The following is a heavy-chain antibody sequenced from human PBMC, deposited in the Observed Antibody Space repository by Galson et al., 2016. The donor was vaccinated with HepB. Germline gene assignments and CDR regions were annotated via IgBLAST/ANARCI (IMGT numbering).Heavy chain of an antibody. Sequence: SETLSLTCSVSGGSVSSGSYYWSWIRQPPGKALEWIGNIYYSGSTNYNPSLKSRVTISVDTSKKQFSRKLRSVTAADTAVYYCARQGRGEIRRGAFDIWGQGTLVTIYS. V-gene: IGHV4-61*01. D-gene: IGHD3-16*01. CDR2: IYYSGST. J-gene: IGHJ3*02. CDR1: GGSVSSGSYY. CDR3: ARQGRGEIRRGAFDI.